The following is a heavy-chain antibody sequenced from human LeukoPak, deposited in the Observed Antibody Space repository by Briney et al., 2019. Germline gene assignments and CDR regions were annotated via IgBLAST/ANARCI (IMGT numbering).Heavy chain of an antibody. Sequence: GESLKISCKGSGYSFTSYWIGWVRQMPGKGLEWMGIIYPGDSDTRYSPSFQGQVTISADKSISTAYLQWSSLKASDTAMYYCAIGGLYYGSGSYLSGDFDYWGQGTLVTVSS. CDR1: GYSFTSYW. V-gene: IGHV5-51*01. J-gene: IGHJ4*02. CDR3: AIGGLYYGSGSYLSGDFDY. CDR2: IYPGDSDT. D-gene: IGHD3-10*01.